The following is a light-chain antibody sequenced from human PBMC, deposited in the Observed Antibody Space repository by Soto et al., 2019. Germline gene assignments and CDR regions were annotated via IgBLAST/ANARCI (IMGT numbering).Light chain of an antibody. CDR1: QTVTNTY. Sequence: EVVLTQSPGTLSLSPGEKATLSCRASQTVTNTYIAWYQQKPGQPPRLLIYGASNRAAGIPERFSGSGSGTDFTLTISSLEPDDFVVYFCHQCGRAPRTFGQGTRVDIK. CDR2: GAS. CDR3: HQCGRAPRT. J-gene: IGKJ1*01. V-gene: IGKV3-20*01.